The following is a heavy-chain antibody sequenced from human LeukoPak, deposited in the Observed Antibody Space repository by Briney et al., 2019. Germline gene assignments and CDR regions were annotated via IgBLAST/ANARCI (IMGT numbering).Heavy chain of an antibody. J-gene: IGHJ4*02. CDR2: IYTSGST. Sequence: SETLSLTCTVSAGSISSYYWSWIRQPAGKVLEWIGRIYTSGSTNYNPSLKSRVTMSVDTSKNQFSLKLSSVTAADTAVYYCARDRYYYDSSAYRFDYWGQGTLVTVSS. V-gene: IGHV4-4*07. D-gene: IGHD3-22*01. CDR1: AGSISSYY. CDR3: ARDRYYYDSSAYRFDY.